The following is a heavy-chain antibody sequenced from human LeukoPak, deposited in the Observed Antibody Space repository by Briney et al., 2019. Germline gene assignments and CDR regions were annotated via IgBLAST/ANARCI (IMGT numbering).Heavy chain of an antibody. CDR2: IKQDGSEK. J-gene: IGHJ4*02. D-gene: IGHD4-23*01. V-gene: IGHV3-7*01. CDR3: ARFGSDGGNWYYFDY. Sequence: PGGSLKLSCVASGFTFSNYWMTWVRQAPGKGLEWVANIKQDGSEKYYVDAVKGRFTISRDNAKNSLYLHMNTLRAEDTAVYYCARFGSDGGNWYYFDYWGQGTLVTVSS. CDR1: GFTFSNYW.